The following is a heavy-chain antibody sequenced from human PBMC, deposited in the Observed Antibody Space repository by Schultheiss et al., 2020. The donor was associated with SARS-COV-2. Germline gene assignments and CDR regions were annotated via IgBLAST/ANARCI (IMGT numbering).Heavy chain of an antibody. CDR2: ISRSSSHI. V-gene: IGHV3-21*04. Sequence: GGSLRLSCAASGFTFSSYSMNWVRQAPGKGLEWVSSISRSSSHIYHADSVKGRFTISRDISKNTLYLQMSSLRAEDKAVYYCARDTDWGQGALVTVSS. CDR1: GFTFSSYS. CDR3: ARDTD. J-gene: IGHJ4*02.